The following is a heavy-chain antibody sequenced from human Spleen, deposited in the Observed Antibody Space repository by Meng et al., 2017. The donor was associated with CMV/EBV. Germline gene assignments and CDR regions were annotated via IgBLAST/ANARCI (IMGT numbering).Heavy chain of an antibody. Sequence: GESLKISCAASGFAFSSYGMHWVRQAPGKGLEWVAFIRYYGSNEYYAASVRGRFTISRDNSKNTLYLQMNTLRPEDTAVYYCASSSDWHFYFDYWGQGTLVTVSS. CDR2: IRYYGSNE. CDR1: GFAFSSYG. D-gene: IGHD6-25*01. V-gene: IGHV3-30*02. J-gene: IGHJ4*02. CDR3: ASSSDWHFYFDY.